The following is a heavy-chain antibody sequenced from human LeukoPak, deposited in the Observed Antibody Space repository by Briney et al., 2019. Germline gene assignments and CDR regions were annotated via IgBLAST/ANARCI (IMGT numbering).Heavy chain of an antibody. J-gene: IGHJ3*02. V-gene: IGHV1-69*05. CDR3: ARAGIAAADDAFDI. Sequence: ASVKVSCKASGGTFSSYAISWVRQAPGQGLEWMGGIIPIFGTANYAQKFQGRVTMTRNTSISTAYMGLSSLRSEDTAVYYCARAGIAAADDAFDIWGQGTMVTVSS. CDR2: IIPIFGTA. CDR1: GGTFSSYA. D-gene: IGHD2-15*01.